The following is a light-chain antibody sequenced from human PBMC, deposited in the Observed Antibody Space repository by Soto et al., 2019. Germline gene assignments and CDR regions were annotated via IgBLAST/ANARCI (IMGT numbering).Light chain of an antibody. V-gene: IGKV1-5*03. CDR2: KAS. CDR3: QQYHRYST. CDR1: QSISSW. J-gene: IGKJ1*01. Sequence: DIQMTQSPSTLSASVGDRVTITCRASQSISSWLAWYQQKPGKAPKLLIYKASTLDSGVPSRFSGSASGTEFTLTISSLESDDFATYYCQQYHRYSTFGQGTKVDIK.